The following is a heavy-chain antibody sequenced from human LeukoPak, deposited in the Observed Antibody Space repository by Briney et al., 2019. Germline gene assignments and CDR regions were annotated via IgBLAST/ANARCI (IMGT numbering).Heavy chain of an antibody. J-gene: IGHJ4*02. D-gene: IGHD1-26*01. CDR3: ARSSGSYSIDY. CDR1: GGSISSSSYY. V-gene: IGHV4-39*01. CDR2: IYYSGST. Sequence: SETLSLTCTVSGGSISSSSYYWGWIRQPPGKGLEWIGSIYYSGSTYYNPSLKSRVTISVDTSKNQFSLKLSSVTAADTAVYYCARSSGSYSIDYWGQGTLVTVSS.